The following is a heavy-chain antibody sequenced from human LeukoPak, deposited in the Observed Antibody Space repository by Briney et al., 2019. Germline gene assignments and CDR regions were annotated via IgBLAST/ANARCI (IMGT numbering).Heavy chain of an antibody. J-gene: IGHJ4*02. CDR3: ARYYYDSSGLDY. Sequence: PSETLSLTCTVSGGSISSGSYYWSWIRQPAGKGLEWIGRIYTSGSTNYNPSLKSRITISVDTSKNQFSLKLSSVTAADTAVYYCARYYYDSSGLDYWGQGTLVTVSS. CDR2: IYTSGST. CDR1: GGSISSGSYY. D-gene: IGHD3-22*01. V-gene: IGHV4-61*02.